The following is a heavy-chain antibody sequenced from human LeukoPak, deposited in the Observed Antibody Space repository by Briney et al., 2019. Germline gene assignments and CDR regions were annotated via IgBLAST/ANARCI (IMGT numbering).Heavy chain of an antibody. CDR1: GFTVNSAY. CDR3: ARVQAIFQNFDY. D-gene: IGHD3-3*01. V-gene: IGHV3-66*01. J-gene: IGHJ4*02. Sequence: GGCLRLSCAASGFTVNSAYMTWVRLPPGEWLEWVSVIYTGADTYYAASVKGRFTISRDNSKNTVYLQMNSLRAEDTAVYYCARVQAIFQNFDYWGQGTLVTVSS. CDR2: IYTGADT.